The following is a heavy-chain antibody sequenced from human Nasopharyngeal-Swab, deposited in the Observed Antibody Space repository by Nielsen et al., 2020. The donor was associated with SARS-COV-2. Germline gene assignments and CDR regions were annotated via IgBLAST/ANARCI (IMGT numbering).Heavy chain of an antibody. CDR3: ARGYCSGGSCYSGYYYYYMDV. V-gene: IGHV4-59*01. J-gene: IGHJ6*03. CDR1: GGSISSYY. D-gene: IGHD2-15*01. CDR2: IYYSGST. Sequence: SETLSLTCTVSGGSISSYYWSWIRQPTGKGLEWIGYIYYSGSTNYNPSLKSRVTISVDTSKNQFSLKLSSVTAADTAVYYCARGYCSGGSCYSGYYYYYMDVWGKGTTVTVSS.